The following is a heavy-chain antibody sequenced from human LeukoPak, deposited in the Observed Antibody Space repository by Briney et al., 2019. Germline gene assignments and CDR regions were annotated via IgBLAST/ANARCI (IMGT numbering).Heavy chain of an antibody. V-gene: IGHV3-23*01. CDR2: ISHSGSSI. Sequence: GGSLRLSCAASGFTFSSYAMSWVRQAPGKGLEWVSGISHSGSSIYYADSVKGRFTISRDNSKNTLYLQMDRLRVEDAAVYYCAMALDYWGQGTLVTVSS. CDR1: GFTFSSYA. CDR3: AMALDY. J-gene: IGHJ4*02.